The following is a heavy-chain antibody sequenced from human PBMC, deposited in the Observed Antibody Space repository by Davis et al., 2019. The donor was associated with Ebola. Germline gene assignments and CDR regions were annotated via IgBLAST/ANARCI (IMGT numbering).Heavy chain of an antibody. CDR1: AYTFTSYA. V-gene: IGHV1-3*01. Sequence: ASATVSCKASAYTFTSYAMHWVRQAPGQRLEWMGWINAGNGNTKYSQKFQGRVTITRDTSASTAYMELSSLRPEDTAVYYCERDTGDIWFGELYGMDVWGQGTTVTVSS. D-gene: IGHD3-10*01. CDR2: INAGNGNT. CDR3: ERDTGDIWFGELYGMDV. J-gene: IGHJ6*02.